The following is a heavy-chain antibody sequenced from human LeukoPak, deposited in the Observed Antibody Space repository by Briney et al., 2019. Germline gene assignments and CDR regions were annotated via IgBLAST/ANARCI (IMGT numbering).Heavy chain of an antibody. CDR3: ARASMIVVVITSLDY. CDR2: SGSGGST. D-gene: IGHD3-22*01. Sequence: SGSGGSTYYADSVKGRFTISRDNSKNTLYLQMNSLRAEDTAVYYCARASMIVVVITSLDYWGQGTLVTVSS. V-gene: IGHV3-23*01. J-gene: IGHJ4*02.